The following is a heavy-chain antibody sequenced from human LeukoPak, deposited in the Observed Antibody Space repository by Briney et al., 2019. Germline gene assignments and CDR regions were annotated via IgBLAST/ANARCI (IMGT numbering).Heavy chain of an antibody. D-gene: IGHD2-15*01. V-gene: IGHV7-4-1*02. Sequence: ASVKVSCKASGYTFTSYAMNWVRQAPGQGLEWMGWINTNTGNPTYAQGFTGRFVFSLDTSVSTAYLRISSLKAEDTAVYYCARGSVADPYYYHYYMDVWGKGTTVTVSS. CDR3: ARGSVADPYYYHYYMDV. J-gene: IGHJ6*03. CDR1: GYTFTSYA. CDR2: INTNTGNP.